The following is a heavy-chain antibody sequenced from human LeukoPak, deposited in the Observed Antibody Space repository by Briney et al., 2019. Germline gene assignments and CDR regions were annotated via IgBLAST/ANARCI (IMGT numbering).Heavy chain of an antibody. V-gene: IGHV4-34*01. D-gene: IGHD6-19*01. Sequence: SETLSLTCAVYGGSFSGYYWSWIRQPPGKGLEWIGEINHSGSTNCNPSLKSRVTISVDTSKNQFSLKLSSVTAADTAVYYCARLGIAVAGTLPAQYNWFDPWGQGTLVTVSS. J-gene: IGHJ5*02. CDR2: INHSGST. CDR1: GGSFSGYY. CDR3: ARLGIAVAGTLPAQYNWFDP.